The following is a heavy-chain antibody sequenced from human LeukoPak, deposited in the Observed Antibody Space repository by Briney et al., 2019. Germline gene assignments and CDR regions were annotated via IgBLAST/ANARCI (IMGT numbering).Heavy chain of an antibody. J-gene: IGHJ6*02. CDR1: GLTVNSNY. V-gene: IGHV3-53*01. CDR2: IYSGGTT. CDR3: ARVDCSSTRQYYYYGMDV. D-gene: IGHD2-2*01. Sequence: GGSLRLSCAASGLTVNSNYMNWVRQAPGKGLQWVSVIYSGGTTYYADSVKGRFTISRDNSKNTLYLQMNSLRAEDTAVYYCARVDCSSTRQYYYYGMDVWGQGTTVTVSS.